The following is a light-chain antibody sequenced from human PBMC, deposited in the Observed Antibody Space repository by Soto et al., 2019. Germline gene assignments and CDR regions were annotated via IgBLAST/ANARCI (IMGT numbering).Light chain of an antibody. CDR3: QSYDSSLSGWV. J-gene: IGLJ3*02. CDR2: GNS. Sequence: QSVLTQPPSVSGAPGQRVTISCTESSSNIGAGYDVHWYQQLPGTAPKLLIYGNSNRPSGVPDRFSGSKSGTSASLAITGLEVEDEAEYYCQSYDSSLSGWVFGGGTKLTVL. CDR1: SSNIGAGYD. V-gene: IGLV1-40*01.